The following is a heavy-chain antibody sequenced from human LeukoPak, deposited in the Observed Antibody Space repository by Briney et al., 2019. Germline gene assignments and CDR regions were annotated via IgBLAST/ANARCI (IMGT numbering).Heavy chain of an antibody. CDR1: GGSISSYY. CDR2: ISYSGST. Sequence: SETLSLTCTVSGGSISSYYWSWIRQLPGKGLEWIGYISYSGSTNYNPSLKSRVTKSVDTSKNQFSLKLSSVTAADTAVYYCARRVGGYGYFDYWGQGTLVTVAS. CDR3: ARRVGGYGYFDY. J-gene: IGHJ4*02. V-gene: IGHV4-59*01. D-gene: IGHD5-12*01.